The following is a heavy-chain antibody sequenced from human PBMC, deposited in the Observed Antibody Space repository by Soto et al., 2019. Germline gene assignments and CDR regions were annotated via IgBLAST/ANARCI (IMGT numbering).Heavy chain of an antibody. CDR1: GFTFSRDW. J-gene: IGHJ4*02. D-gene: IGHD1-26*01. Sequence: EERLVESGGGLVQPGGSLRLSCAISGFTFSRDWMNWVRQAPGKGLEWVAHINQDGTQKYYVDAVKGRFTIFRDNAKNSLYLQMNSLKVEDTAVYYCSGGVGDAVWGQGTLVTVSS. CDR2: INQDGTQK. V-gene: IGHV3-7*04. CDR3: SGGVGDAV.